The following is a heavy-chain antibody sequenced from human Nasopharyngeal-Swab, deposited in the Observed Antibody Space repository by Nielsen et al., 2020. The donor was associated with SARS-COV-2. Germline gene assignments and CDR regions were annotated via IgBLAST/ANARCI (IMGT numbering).Heavy chain of an antibody. D-gene: IGHD5-12*01. V-gene: IGHV2-5*02. CDR3: AHRGYSGYDYPGEFDP. Sequence: WIRQPPGKALEWLALIYWDDDKRYSPSLKSRPTITKDTSKNQVVLTMTNMDPVDTATYYCAHRGYSGYDYPGEFDPWGQGTLVTVSS. J-gene: IGHJ5*02. CDR2: IYWDDDK.